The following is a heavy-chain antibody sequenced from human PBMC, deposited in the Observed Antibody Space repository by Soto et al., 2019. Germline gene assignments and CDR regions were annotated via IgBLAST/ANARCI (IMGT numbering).Heavy chain of an antibody. V-gene: IGHV1-69*13. CDR1: GGTFSSYA. CDR2: IIPIFGTA. Sequence: GASVKVSCKASGGTFSSYAISWVRQAPGQGLEWMGGIIPIFGTANYAQKFQGRVTIIADESTSTAYMELSSLRSEDTAVYYCARRAVVSINHDAFDIWGQGTMVTVSS. D-gene: IGHD2-15*01. J-gene: IGHJ3*02. CDR3: ARRAVVSINHDAFDI.